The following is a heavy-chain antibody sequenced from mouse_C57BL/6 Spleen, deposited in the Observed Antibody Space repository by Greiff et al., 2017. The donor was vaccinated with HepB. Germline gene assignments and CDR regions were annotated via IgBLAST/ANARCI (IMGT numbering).Heavy chain of an antibody. Sequence: VMLVESGPELVKPGASVKISCKASGYAFSSSWMNWVKQRPGKGLEWIGRIYPGDGDTNYNGKFKGKATLTADKSSSTAYMQLSSLTSEDSAVYFCARSGPDYYGSSHPYWYFDVWGTGTTVTVSS. J-gene: IGHJ1*03. D-gene: IGHD1-1*01. CDR2: IYPGDGDT. V-gene: IGHV1-82*01. CDR3: ARSGPDYYGSSHPYWYFDV. CDR1: GYAFSSSW.